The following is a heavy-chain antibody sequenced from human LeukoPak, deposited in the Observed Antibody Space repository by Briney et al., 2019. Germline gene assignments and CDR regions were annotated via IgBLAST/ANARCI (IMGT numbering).Heavy chain of an antibody. V-gene: IGHV3-7*03. CDR2: IQQDGSEK. CDR3: ARDRNTDFWSGYYTNYFDY. J-gene: IGHJ4*02. D-gene: IGHD3-3*01. Sequence: GGSLRLSCAASGFTFSSYWMSWVRQAPGKGLEWVANIQQDGSEKYYVDSVKGRFTTSRDNAKNSLFLQMNTLRAEDTAVYYCARDRNTDFWSGYYTNYFDYWGQGTLVTVSS. CDR1: GFTFSSYW.